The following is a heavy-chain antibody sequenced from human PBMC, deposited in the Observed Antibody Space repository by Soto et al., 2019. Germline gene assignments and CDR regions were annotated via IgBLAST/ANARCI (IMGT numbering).Heavy chain of an antibody. V-gene: IGHV3-30*03. Sequence: VQLVESGGGVVQPGRSLRLSCAASGFTFSDYAMHWVRQAPGKGLEWVAVVSHDGRNTHYADSVKGRFTISRDSSKNTVSLEMTILRAEDTAVYYCATGGRQWLVMSDLNYWGQGALVTVSA. CDR1: GFTFSDYA. J-gene: IGHJ4*02. CDR3: ATGGRQWLVMSDLNY. D-gene: IGHD6-19*01. CDR2: VSHDGRNT.